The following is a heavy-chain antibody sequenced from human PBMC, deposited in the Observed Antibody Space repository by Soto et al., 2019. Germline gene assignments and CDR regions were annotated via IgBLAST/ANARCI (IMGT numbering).Heavy chain of an antibody. CDR2: ISGSGGST. V-gene: IGHV3-23*01. CDR3: AKDGGRGYDAFDI. J-gene: IGHJ3*02. Sequence: GGSLRLSCAASGFTFSSYAMSWVRQAPGEGLEWISAISGSGGSTYYADSVKGRFTISRDNSKNTLYLQMSSLRGEDTAVYYCAKDGGRGYDAFDIWGQGTMVTVSS. D-gene: IGHD3-16*01. CDR1: GFTFSSYA.